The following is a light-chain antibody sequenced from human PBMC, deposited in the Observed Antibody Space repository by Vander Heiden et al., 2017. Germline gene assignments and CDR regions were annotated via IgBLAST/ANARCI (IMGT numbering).Light chain of an antibody. V-gene: IGLV2-8*01. CDR3: SSYAGYNIVV. J-gene: IGLJ2*01. CDR1: SSDVGGYKF. CDR2: EVS. Sequence: QSALTQPPSAAGSPGQSVTISCTGTSSDVGGYKFVSWYQQRPGKAPNLMIYEVSKRPSGVPDRFSGSKSGNTASLTVSGLQAEDEADYCCSSYAGYNIVVFGGGTKLTVL.